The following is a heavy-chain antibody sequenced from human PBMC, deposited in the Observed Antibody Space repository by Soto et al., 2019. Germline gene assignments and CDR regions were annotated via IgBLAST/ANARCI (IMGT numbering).Heavy chain of an antibody. J-gene: IGHJ5*02. CDR2: IYYSGST. Sequence: QVQLQESGPGLVKPSETLSLTCTVSGGSVSSGSFYWSWIRQPPGKGLEWIAYIYYSGSTNYNPSLKSRDTISIDTSKNQFSLKLRSVTAADTAVYYCARSSYYDSSGRYNWRDPWGQGTLVTVSS. D-gene: IGHD3-22*01. V-gene: IGHV4-61*01. CDR3: ARSSYYDSSGRYNWRDP. CDR1: GGSVSSGSFY.